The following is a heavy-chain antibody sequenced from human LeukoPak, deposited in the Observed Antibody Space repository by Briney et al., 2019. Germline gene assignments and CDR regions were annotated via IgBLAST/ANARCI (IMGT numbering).Heavy chain of an antibody. V-gene: IGHV4-34*01. Sequence: PSETLSLTCAVYGGSFSGYYWSWIRQPPGKGLEWIGEINHSGSTNYNPSLKSRVTISVDTSKNQFSLKVSSVTAADTAVYYCARDSGYYDFWSGLKNWFDPWGQGTLVTVSS. CDR3: ARDSGYYDFWSGLKNWFDP. CDR1: GGSFSGYY. D-gene: IGHD3-3*01. CDR2: INHSGST. J-gene: IGHJ5*02.